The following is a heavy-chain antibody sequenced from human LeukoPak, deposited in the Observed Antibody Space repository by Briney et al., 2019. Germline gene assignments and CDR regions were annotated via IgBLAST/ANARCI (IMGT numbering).Heavy chain of an antibody. CDR3: AKDYVLYSYGYSGSIDY. D-gene: IGHD5-18*01. V-gene: IGHV3-30*02. CDR2: IRYDGSNK. CDR1: GFTFSSYG. J-gene: IGHJ4*02. Sequence: PGGSLRLSCAASGFTFSSYGMHWVRQAPGKGLEWVAFIRYDGSNKYYADSVKGRFTISRDNSKNTLYLQMNSLRAEDTAVYYCAKDYVLYSYGYSGSIDYWGQGTLVTVSP.